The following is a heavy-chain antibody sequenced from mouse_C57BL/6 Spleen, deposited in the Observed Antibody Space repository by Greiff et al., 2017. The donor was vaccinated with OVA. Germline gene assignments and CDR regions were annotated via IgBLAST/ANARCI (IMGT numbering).Heavy chain of an antibody. CDR2: IYPGDGDT. J-gene: IGHJ2*01. Sequence: LEESGPELVKPGASVKISCKASGYAFSSSWMNWVKQRPGKGLEWIGRIYPGDGDTNYNGKFKGKATLTADKSSSTAYMQLSSLTSEDSAVYFCARKGSGYYPYFDYWGQGTTLTVSS. D-gene: IGHD3-1*01. V-gene: IGHV1-82*01. CDR3: ARKGSGYYPYFDY. CDR1: GYAFSSSW.